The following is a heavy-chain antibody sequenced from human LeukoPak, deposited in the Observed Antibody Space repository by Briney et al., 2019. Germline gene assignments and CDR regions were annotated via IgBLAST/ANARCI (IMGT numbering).Heavy chain of an antibody. V-gene: IGHV3-21*04. Sequence: GSLRLSCAASGFTFSSYSMNWVRQAPGKGLEWVSSISSSSSYIYYADSVKGRFTISRDNSKNTLYLQMNSLRAEDTAVYYCAKSSPPPLRYWGQGTLVTVSS. J-gene: IGHJ4*02. CDR1: GFTFSSYS. CDR2: ISSSSSYI. CDR3: AKSSPPPLRY.